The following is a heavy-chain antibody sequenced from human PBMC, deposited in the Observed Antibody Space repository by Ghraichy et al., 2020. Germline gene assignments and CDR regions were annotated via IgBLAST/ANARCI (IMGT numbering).Heavy chain of an antibody. V-gene: IGHV4-61*01. CDR3: ARDLMAAASQRFDP. J-gene: IGHJ5*02. Sequence: GSLRLSCTVSGGSVSSGIYYWSWIRQPPGKGLEWIGYIYYSGSTNYNPSLKSRVTISVDTSENQFSLKLSSVTAADTAVYYCARDLMAAASQRFDPWGQGTLVTVSS. CDR2: IYYSGST. D-gene: IGHD6-13*01. CDR1: GGSVSSGIYY.